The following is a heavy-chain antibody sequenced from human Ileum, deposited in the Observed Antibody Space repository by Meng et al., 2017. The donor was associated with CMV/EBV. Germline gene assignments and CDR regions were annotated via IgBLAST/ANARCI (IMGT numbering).Heavy chain of an antibody. CDR3: ARADIGITVAGARTRFDP. CDR2: ISSDGTGS. Sequence: FRSYWMHWVRQVPGKGLVWFARISSDGTGSTYAASMRGRFTISRDNAENTLYLQMNSLRAEDTAFYYCARADIGITVAGARTRFDPWGQGTLVTVSS. CDR1: FRSYW. V-gene: IGHV3-74*03. J-gene: IGHJ5*02. D-gene: IGHD1-20*01.